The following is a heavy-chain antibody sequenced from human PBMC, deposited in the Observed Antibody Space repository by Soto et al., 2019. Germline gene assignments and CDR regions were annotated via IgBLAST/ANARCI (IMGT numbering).Heavy chain of an antibody. V-gene: IGHV1-18*01. CDR2: ISAYNGNT. CDR3: ARALTTVTTSWFDP. Sequence: ASVKVSCKASGYTFTSYGISWVRQAPGQGLEWMGWISAYNGNTNYAQKLQGRVTMTTDTSTSTAYMELRSLRSDDTAVYYCARALTTVTTSWFDPWGQGTLVTVSS. CDR1: GYTFTSYG. J-gene: IGHJ5*02. D-gene: IGHD4-17*01.